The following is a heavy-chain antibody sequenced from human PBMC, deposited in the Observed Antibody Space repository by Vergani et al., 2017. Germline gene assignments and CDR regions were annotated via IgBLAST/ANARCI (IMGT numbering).Heavy chain of an antibody. D-gene: IGHD4-17*01. J-gene: IGHJ3*02. Sequence: QVQLVQSGAEVKKPGASVKVSCKVSGYTLTELSMPWVRQAPGKGLEWMGGFDPEDGETIYAQKFQGRVTMTEDTSTDTAYMELSSLRSEVTAVYYCATGMTTVTFDAFDIWGQGTMVTVSS. V-gene: IGHV1-24*01. CDR2: FDPEDGET. CDR3: ATGMTTVTFDAFDI. CDR1: GYTLTELS.